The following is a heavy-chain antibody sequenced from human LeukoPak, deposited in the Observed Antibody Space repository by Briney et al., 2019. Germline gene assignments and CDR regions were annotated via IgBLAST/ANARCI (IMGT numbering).Heavy chain of an antibody. CDR2: IYTCGST. Sequence: SETLSLTCTVSGGSISSGSYYWSWIRQPAGKGLEWIGRIYTCGSTNYNPSLKSRVTISVDTSKNQFSLKLSSVTAADTAVYFCARDRALGSGKYYFDYWGQGTLVTVSS. V-gene: IGHV4-61*02. CDR3: ARDRALGSGKYYFDY. D-gene: IGHD3-16*01. CDR1: GGSISSGSYY. J-gene: IGHJ4*02.